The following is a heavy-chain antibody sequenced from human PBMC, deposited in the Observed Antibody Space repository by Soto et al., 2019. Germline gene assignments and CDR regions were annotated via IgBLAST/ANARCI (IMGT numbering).Heavy chain of an antibody. Sequence: QVQLVESRGGVVQPGRSLRLSCAASGFTFSSYGMHWVRQAPGKGLEWVALIWYDGSNKYYADSVKGRFTISRDNSKNTLYLQMNSLRAEDTAVYYCARDRATYPHYYFDLWGRGTLVSVSS. CDR1: GFTFSSYG. CDR2: IWYDGSNK. J-gene: IGHJ2*01. CDR3: ARDRATYPHYYFDL. D-gene: IGHD1-26*01. V-gene: IGHV3-33*01.